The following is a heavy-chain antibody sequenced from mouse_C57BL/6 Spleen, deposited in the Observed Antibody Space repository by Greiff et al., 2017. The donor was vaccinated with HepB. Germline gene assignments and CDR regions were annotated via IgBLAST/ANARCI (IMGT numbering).Heavy chain of an antibody. D-gene: IGHD6-1*01. V-gene: IGHV14-1*01. CDR1: GFTFNDYD. J-gene: IGHJ3*01. Sequence: VHVKQSGAELVRPGASVKLSCTASGFTFNDYDMPWVKQRPEQGLEWIGRIDPEGGDTDYAPKVKGKATMTADTSSNTAYLQLSSLTTEDTAVYYCTATKQQGFAYWGQGTLVTVSA. CDR3: TATKQQGFAY. CDR2: IDPEGGDT.